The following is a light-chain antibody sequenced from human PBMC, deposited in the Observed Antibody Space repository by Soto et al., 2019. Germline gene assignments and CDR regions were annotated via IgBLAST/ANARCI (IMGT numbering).Light chain of an antibody. CDR1: QSVSSN. J-gene: IGKJ4*01. V-gene: IGKV3-15*01. CDR3: QQYNKWPLT. CDR2: GAS. Sequence: EIVMTQSPATLSVSPGERVSLSCRASQSVSSNLAWYQQKPGQAPRLLIYGASTRATGIPARFSGSGSGTEFTLIISSLQSEDFAIYSCQQYNKWPLTFGGGTKVEIK.